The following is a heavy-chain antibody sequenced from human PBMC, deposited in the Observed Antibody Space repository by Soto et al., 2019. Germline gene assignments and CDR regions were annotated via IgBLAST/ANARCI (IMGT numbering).Heavy chain of an antibody. D-gene: IGHD2-2*01. J-gene: IGHJ6*03. CDR1: GGSISSYY. Sequence: SETLSLTCTVSGGSISSYYLSWIRQPPGKGLEWIGYIYYSGSTNYNPSLKSRVTISVDTSKNQFSLKLSSVTAADTAVYYCARQVLGYCSSTSCLKEYYYYYYMDVWGKGTTVTVSS. CDR3: ARQVLGYCSSTSCLKEYYYYYYMDV. V-gene: IGHV4-59*08. CDR2: IYYSGST.